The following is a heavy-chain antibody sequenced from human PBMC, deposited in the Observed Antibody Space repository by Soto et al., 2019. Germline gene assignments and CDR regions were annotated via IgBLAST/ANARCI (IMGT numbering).Heavy chain of an antibody. D-gene: IGHD2-2*01. CDR2: IFYTGTT. J-gene: IGHJ5*02. CDR1: GGSINYNSYY. CDR3: ARLVVVAPVANA. Sequence: SKTLSLTCSVSGGSINYNSYYWGWIRQPPGKGLEWVGGIFYTGTTYYSPSLKDRVTISVDTSKNSFSLNLTSVTAADTAVYFCARLVVVAPVANAWGQGTLVTASS. V-gene: IGHV4-39*02.